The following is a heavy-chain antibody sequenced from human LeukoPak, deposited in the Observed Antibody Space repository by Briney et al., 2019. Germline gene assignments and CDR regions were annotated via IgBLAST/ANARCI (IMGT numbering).Heavy chain of an antibody. Sequence: GGSLRLSCAVSGLAFSSYATSWVRQAPGKGLEWVSSISSGGVNIYYADSVKGRFTTSRDNSKNTLFLQMNSLRVEDTAVYYCVGGARSNSFNHWGQGTLVTVSS. V-gene: IGHV3-23*01. D-gene: IGHD1-26*01. CDR1: GLAFSSYA. CDR2: ISSGGVNI. J-gene: IGHJ5*02. CDR3: VGGARSNSFNH.